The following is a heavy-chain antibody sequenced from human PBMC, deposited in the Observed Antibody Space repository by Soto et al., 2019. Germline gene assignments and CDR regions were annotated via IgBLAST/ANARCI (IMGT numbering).Heavy chain of an antibody. CDR1: GGSFSGYY. Sequence: SETLSLTCAVYGGSFSGYYWSWIRQPPGKGLEWIGEINHSGSTNYNPSLKSRVTISVDTSKNQFSLKLSSVTAADTAVYYCARVKGFPVPAAMGGAFDIWGQGTMVTVSS. J-gene: IGHJ3*02. CDR2: INHSGST. D-gene: IGHD2-2*01. CDR3: ARVKGFPVPAAMGGAFDI. V-gene: IGHV4-34*01.